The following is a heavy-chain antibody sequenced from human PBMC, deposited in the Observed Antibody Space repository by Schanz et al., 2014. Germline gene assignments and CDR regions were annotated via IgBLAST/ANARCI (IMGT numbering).Heavy chain of an antibody. CDR1: GYTFTSYD. D-gene: IGHD3-9*01. V-gene: IGHV1-8*02. Sequence: QVQLVQSAPEVKKPGASVKVSCKASGYTFTSYDINWVRQAPGQGLEWMGWMNPNSGNTGYAQKFQGRVTMTADKSTSTVYMEVSGLRSEDTAVYYCAKVDRTRYYAMDVWGQGTTVTVSS. CDR3: AKVDRTRYYAMDV. CDR2: MNPNSGNT. J-gene: IGHJ6*02.